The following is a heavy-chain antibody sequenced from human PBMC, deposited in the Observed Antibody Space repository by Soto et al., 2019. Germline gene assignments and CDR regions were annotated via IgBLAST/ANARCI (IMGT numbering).Heavy chain of an antibody. CDR2: IRSKANSYAT. Sequence: HPGGSLRLSCAASGFTFSGSAMHWVRQSSGKGLEWVGRIRSKANSYATAYAASVKGRFTISRDDSKNTAYLQMNSLKTEDTAVYYCTVADYYDSSGYYTSVVDYWGQGT. CDR3: TVADYYDSSGYYTSVVDY. V-gene: IGHV3-73*01. J-gene: IGHJ4*02. CDR1: GFTFSGSA. D-gene: IGHD3-22*01.